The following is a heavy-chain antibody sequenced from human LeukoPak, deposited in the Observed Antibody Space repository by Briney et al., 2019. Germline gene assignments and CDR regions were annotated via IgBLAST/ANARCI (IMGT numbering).Heavy chain of an antibody. J-gene: IGHJ4*02. CDR1: GGSISSSNW. CDR3: AQYPGYTDY. V-gene: IGHV4-4*02. Sequence: PSETLSLTCTVSGGSISSSNWWSWVRQPPGKGLEWIGEINHSGSTNYNPSLKSRVTISVDTSKNQFSLKLSSVTAADTAVYYCAQYPGYTDYWGQGTLVTVSS. D-gene: IGHD6-13*01. CDR2: INHSGST.